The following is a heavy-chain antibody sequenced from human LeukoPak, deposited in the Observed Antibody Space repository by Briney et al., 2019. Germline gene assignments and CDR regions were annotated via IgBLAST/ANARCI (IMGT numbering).Heavy chain of an antibody. CDR2: IYYSGST. CDR1: GGSISSYY. CDR3: ARHRGSGSPYFDY. Sequence: PSETLSLTCTVSGGSISSYYWSWIRQPPGKGLEWIGYIYYSGSTKYNTSLKSRVTMTVDTSKNQFSLKLSSVTAADTAVYYCARHRGSGSPYFDYWGQGTLVTVSS. D-gene: IGHD3-10*01. J-gene: IGHJ4*02. V-gene: IGHV4-59*08.